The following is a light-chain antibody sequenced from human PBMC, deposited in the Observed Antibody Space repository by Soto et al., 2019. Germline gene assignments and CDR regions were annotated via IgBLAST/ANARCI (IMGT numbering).Light chain of an antibody. J-gene: IGLJ1*01. CDR3: SSYAGSNTLGV. CDR2: EGS. CDR1: SSDVGSYNL. V-gene: IGLV2-14*02. Sequence: QSVLTQPASVSGFPGQSITISCTGTSSDVGSYNLVSWYQQHPGKAPKLMIYEGSKRPSGVSNRFSGSKSGNTASLTVSGLQAEDEADYYCSSYAGSNTLGVFGTGTKVTVL.